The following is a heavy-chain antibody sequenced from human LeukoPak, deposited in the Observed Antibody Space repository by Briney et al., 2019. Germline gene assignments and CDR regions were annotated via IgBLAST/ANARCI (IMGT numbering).Heavy chain of an antibody. CDR2: LYTTGTT. Sequence: PSETLSLTCAVSGASITSCYWSWVRQSAAKGLEWSGRLYTTGTTNYNPSLKSRVTMSGDSSKNQLSLTLTSVTAADTAVYYCVRDGANWEEPNDAFDTWGQGTLVTVSS. D-gene: IGHD1-26*01. J-gene: IGHJ3*02. CDR3: VRDGANWEEPNDAFDT. V-gene: IGHV4-4*07. CDR1: GASITSCY.